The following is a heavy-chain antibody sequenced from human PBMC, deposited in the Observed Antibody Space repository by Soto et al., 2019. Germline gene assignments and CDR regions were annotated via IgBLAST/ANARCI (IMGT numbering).Heavy chain of an antibody. D-gene: IGHD2-2*01. CDR3: ARLYCSSSTCDSWFDP. Sequence: EVQLVQSGAEVKKPGESLRISCTGFGYTFTTFWISWVRQMPGRGLEWMGRIDPRDSYTNYSPSFQGHVTISADKSIRPAYLPWGSLKASDTAMYYCARLYCSSSTCDSWFDPWGQGTLVNVSS. CDR1: GYTFTTFW. CDR2: IDPRDSYT. J-gene: IGHJ5*02. V-gene: IGHV5-10-1*03.